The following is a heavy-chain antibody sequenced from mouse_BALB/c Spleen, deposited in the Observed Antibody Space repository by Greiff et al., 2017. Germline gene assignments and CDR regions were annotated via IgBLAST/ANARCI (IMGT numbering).Heavy chain of an antibody. CDR1: GFSLTGYG. Sequence: VMLVESGPGLVAPSQSLSITCTVSGFSLTGYGVNWVRQPPGKGLEWLGMIWGDGSTDYNSALKSRLSISKDNPKSQVFLKMNSLQTDDTARYYCARDPYYGYYAMDYWGQGTSVTVSS. V-gene: IGHV2-6-7*01. D-gene: IGHD2-10*01. CDR3: ARDPYYGYYAMDY. CDR2: IWGDGST. J-gene: IGHJ4*01.